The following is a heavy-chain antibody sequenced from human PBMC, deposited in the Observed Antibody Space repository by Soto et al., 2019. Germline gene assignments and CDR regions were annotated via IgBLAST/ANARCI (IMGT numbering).Heavy chain of an antibody. CDR2: INAGNGNT. V-gene: IGHV1-3*01. CDR3: ARDGGGYYGMDV. Sequence: GASVKVSCKASGYTFTSYAMHWVRQAPGQRLEWMGWINAGNGNTKYSQKFQGRVTITRDTSASTAYMELSSLRSEDTAVYYCARDGGGYYGMDVWGQGTTVTVSS. J-gene: IGHJ6*02. CDR1: GYTFTSYA. D-gene: IGHD3-16*01.